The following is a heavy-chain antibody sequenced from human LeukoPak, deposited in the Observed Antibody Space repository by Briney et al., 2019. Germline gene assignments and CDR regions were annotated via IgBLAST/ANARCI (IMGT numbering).Heavy chain of an antibody. D-gene: IGHD3-3*01. V-gene: IGHV1-2*02. CDR2: INPNSGGT. Sequence: ASVKVSCKASGGTFSSYGIRWVRQAPGQGLEWMGWINPNSGGTKFAQKFQGRVTMTGDTSINTAYMDLSSLTSDDTAIYFCATETMGGLRFLFDYWGQGTLVTVSS. CDR3: ATETMGGLRFLFDY. J-gene: IGHJ4*02. CDR1: GGTFSSYG.